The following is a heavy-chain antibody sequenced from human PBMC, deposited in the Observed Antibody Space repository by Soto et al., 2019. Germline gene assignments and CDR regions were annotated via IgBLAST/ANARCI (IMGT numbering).Heavy chain of an antibody. CDR3: ARDRAVAGTYYYYGMDV. V-gene: IGHV1-18*01. CDR1: GYTFTRSG. CDR2: ISTYNGDT. J-gene: IGHJ6*02. D-gene: IGHD6-19*01. Sequence: VSVKVSCKASGYTFTRSGISWVRQAPGQGLEWMGWISTYNGDTNYAQKLQGRVTMTTDTSTSTAYMELRSLRSDDTAVYYCARDRAVAGTYYYYGMDVWGQGTTVTVSS.